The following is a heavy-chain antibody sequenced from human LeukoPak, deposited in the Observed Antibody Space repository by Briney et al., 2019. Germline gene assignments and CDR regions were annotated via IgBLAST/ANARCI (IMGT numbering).Heavy chain of an antibody. CDR2: MNPNSGNT. J-gene: IGHJ4*02. CDR1: GYTFTTYD. Sequence: RASVKVSCKASGYTFTTYDINWVRQATGQGLEWMGWMNPNSGNTGYAQKFQGRVSMTRNISISTAYMELSSLRSEDTAVYYCARPTSKLGSFDYWGQGTLVTVSS. V-gene: IGHV1-8*01. D-gene: IGHD2/OR15-2a*01. CDR3: ARPTSKLGSFDY.